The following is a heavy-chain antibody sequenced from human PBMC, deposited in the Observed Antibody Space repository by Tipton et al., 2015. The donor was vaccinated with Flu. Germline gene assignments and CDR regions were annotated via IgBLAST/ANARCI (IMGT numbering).Heavy chain of an antibody. CDR2: IFRTGST. Sequence: TLSLTCSVSGDAIRSGYLWAWIRQPPGRGLEWIGNIFRTGSTYLNPSLKGRVAISLDTSKNQFSLRLSSVTATDTAAYYCARRVTKSAQSWNYIDYWGQGTLVTVSS. D-gene: IGHD2-21*02. J-gene: IGHJ4*02. CDR1: GDAIRSGYL. V-gene: IGHV4-38-2*01. CDR3: ARRVTKSAQSWNYIDY.